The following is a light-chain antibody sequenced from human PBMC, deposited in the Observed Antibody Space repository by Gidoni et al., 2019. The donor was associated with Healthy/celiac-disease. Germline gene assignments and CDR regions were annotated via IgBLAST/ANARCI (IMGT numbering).Light chain of an antibody. CDR3: QQYGSSPRGFT. V-gene: IGKV3-20*01. CDR1: QNVSSSY. J-gene: IGKJ3*01. Sequence: EFVWTQYPGTLSLSPGESATLSCRASQNVSSSYLAWYQQEPGQAPRLLIYGASSRATGIPDRFSGSGSSTDFTLTISRLEPEDFAVYYCQQYGSSPRGFTFGPGTKVDIK. CDR2: GAS.